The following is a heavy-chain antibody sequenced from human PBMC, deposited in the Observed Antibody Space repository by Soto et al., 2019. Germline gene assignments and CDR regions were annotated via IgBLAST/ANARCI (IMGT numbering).Heavy chain of an antibody. V-gene: IGHV3-21*01. CDR3: AGDSRPGKITANDAFDL. CDR1: GFTFSSYS. J-gene: IGHJ3*01. Sequence: EVQLVESGGGLVKPGGSLRLSCAASGFTFSSYSMNWVRQAPGKGLEWVSSISSSSSYIYYADSVKGRFTISRDNAKKSLYVQLNSLRAQDTAVYYCAGDSRPGKITANDAFDLWRQGTMVTVSS. CDR2: ISSSSSYI. D-gene: IGHD3-16*01.